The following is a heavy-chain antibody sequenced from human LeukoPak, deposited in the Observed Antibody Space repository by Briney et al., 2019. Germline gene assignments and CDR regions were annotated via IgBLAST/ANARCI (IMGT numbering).Heavy chain of an antibody. V-gene: IGHV4-39*07. D-gene: IGHD3-22*01. CDR3: AIESYYYDSSGYPVFAFDI. J-gene: IGHJ3*02. CDR2: IYYSGST. CDR1: GGSISSSNYY. Sequence: SETLSLTCTVSGGSISSSNYYWGWIRQPPGKGLEWIGNIYYSGSTYYNPSLKSRVTISVDTSKNQFSLKLSSVTAADTAVYYCAIESYYYDSSGYPVFAFDIWGQGTMVTVSS.